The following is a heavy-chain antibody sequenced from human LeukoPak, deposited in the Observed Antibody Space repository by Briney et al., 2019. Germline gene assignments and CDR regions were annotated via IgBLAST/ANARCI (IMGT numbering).Heavy chain of an antibody. CDR1: GFTFTGHT. Sequence: GGSLRLSCAASGFTFTGHTMTWLRQAPGKGLEWVSIIGGRDDRTYYADSVKGRFTISRDNSKNTLYMQMNSLRAEDTALYYCAKGGYDYVEMGYFDYWGQGTLVTVSS. CDR2: IGGRDDRT. D-gene: IGHD5-12*01. V-gene: IGHV3-23*01. CDR3: AKGGYDYVEMGYFDY. J-gene: IGHJ4*02.